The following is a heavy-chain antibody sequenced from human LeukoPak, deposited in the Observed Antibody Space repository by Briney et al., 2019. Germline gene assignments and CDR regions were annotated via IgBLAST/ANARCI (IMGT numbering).Heavy chain of an antibody. D-gene: IGHD3-22*01. Sequence: GGSLRLSCAASGFTFSSYAMSWVRQAPGKGLEWVSAISGSGGSTYYADSVKGRFTISRDNSKNTLYLQTNSLRAEDTAVYYCAKSEHYYDSSGFDYWGQGTLVTVSS. J-gene: IGHJ4*02. CDR2: ISGSGGST. V-gene: IGHV3-23*01. CDR3: AKSEHYYDSSGFDY. CDR1: GFTFSSYA.